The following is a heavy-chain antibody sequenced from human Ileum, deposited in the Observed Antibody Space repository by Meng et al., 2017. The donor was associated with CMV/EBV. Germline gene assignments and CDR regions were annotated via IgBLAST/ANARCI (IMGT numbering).Heavy chain of an antibody. CDR1: DESRSKNNW. Sequence: DESRSKNNWWTGDRKSTGKGMEWIGEIYHSGNTNYNQSIKSRVNISVDKSKNKFFLKMTSITAADTAVYYCARKISSGYYLNWFDPWGRGTLVTVSS. D-gene: IGHD3-22*01. CDR3: ARKISSGYYLNWFDP. CDR2: IYHSGNT. J-gene: IGHJ5*02. V-gene: IGHV4-4*02.